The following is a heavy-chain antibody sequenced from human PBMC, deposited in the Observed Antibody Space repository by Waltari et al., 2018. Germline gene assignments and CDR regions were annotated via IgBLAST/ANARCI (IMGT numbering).Heavy chain of an antibody. CDR1: GDSMSISDY. V-gene: IGHV4-4*02. CDR2: VRGDGKT. J-gene: IGHJ4*02. Sequence: QLQLQESGPGLVKPSGTLSLICAVSGDSMSISDYWGWVRQPPGKGLEWIGQVRGDGKTNYNPSFASRVTMSLDTYTYHVALKLTSATAADTALYYCARDRGRGLYLDTWGQGTLVTVSP. CDR3: ARDRGRGLYLDT. D-gene: IGHD1-1*01.